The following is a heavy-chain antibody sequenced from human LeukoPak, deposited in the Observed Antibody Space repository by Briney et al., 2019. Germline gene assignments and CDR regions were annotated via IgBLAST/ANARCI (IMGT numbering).Heavy chain of an antibody. J-gene: IGHJ4*02. Sequence: ASVKVSCKASGYTFTDYYIHWVRQAPGKGLEWMGWISPTSGGTNYAQKFQGRVTMTRDTSITTAYMDLSRLTSDDTAVYYCARDLNGCSGVRCYPTWEYYFDYWGQGTLVTVSS. CDR1: GYTFTDYY. CDR2: ISPTSGGT. D-gene: IGHD2-15*01. CDR3: ARDLNGCSGVRCYPTWEYYFDY. V-gene: IGHV1-2*02.